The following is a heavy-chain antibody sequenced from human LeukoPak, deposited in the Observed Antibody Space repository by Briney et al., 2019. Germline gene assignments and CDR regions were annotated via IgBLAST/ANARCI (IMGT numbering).Heavy chain of an antibody. V-gene: IGHV3-23*01. CDR3: AKDNDFWSGAPNLDY. CDR1: GFTFSSYA. J-gene: IGHJ4*02. CDR2: ISGSGGST. D-gene: IGHD3-3*01. Sequence: GGSLRLSCAASGFTFSSYAMSWVRQAPGKGLEWVSAISGSGGSTYYADSVKGRFTISRDNSKNTLYLQMNSLRAEDTAVYYCAKDNDFWSGAPNLDYWGQGTLVTVSS.